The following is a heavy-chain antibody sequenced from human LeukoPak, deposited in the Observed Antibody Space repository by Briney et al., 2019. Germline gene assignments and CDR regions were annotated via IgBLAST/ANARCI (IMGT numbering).Heavy chain of an antibody. CDR1: GFTFSSYG. D-gene: IGHD5-12*01. Sequence: GGSLRLSCAASGFTFSSYGMHWVRQAPGKGLEWVAAIWYDGSNKYYADSVKGRFTISRDNSKNTLYLQMNSLRAEDTAVYYCARVPPDSGYDGGYFDYWGQGTLVTVSS. V-gene: IGHV3-33*01. CDR3: ARVPPDSGYDGGYFDY. J-gene: IGHJ4*02. CDR2: IWYDGSNK.